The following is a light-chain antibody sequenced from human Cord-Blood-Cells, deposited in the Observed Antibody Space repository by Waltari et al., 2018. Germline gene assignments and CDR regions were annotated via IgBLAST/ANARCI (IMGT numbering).Light chain of an antibody. CDR2: GAS. Sequence: EIVMTQSPAILSVSPGERATLSCGASQSVSSNLAWYQQKPGQAPRLLIYGASTRATGIPARFSGSGSGTEFTLTISSLQSEDFAVYYCQQYNNWPPFLYTFGQGTKLEIK. V-gene: IGKV3-15*01. CDR3: QQYNNWPPFLYT. J-gene: IGKJ2*01. CDR1: QSVSSN.